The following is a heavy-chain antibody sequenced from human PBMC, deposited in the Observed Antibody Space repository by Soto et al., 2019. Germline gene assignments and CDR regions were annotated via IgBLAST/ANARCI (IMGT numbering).Heavy chain of an antibody. CDR2: IYYSGST. D-gene: IGHD6-19*01. Sequence: QLQLQESGPGLVKPSETLSLTCTVSGGSISSSSYYWGWIRQPPGKGLEWIGSIYYSGSTYYNPSLKSRVTISVDTSKNQFSLKLSSVTAADTAVYYCARGGYSSGWYDFSSGWDYFDYWGQGTLVTVSS. J-gene: IGHJ4*02. V-gene: IGHV4-39*01. CDR1: GGSISSSSYY. CDR3: ARGGYSSGWYDFSSGWDYFDY.